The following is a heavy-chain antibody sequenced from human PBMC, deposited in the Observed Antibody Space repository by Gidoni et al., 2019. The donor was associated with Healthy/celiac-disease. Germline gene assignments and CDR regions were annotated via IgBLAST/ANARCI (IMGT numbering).Heavy chain of an antibody. CDR2: IIPILGIA. Sequence: QVQLVQSGAEVKKPGSSVKVSCKASGGTFRSYTISWVRQAPGQGLEWMGRIIPILGIANYAQKFQGRVTSTADKSTSTAYMELSSLRSEDTDVYYCARETYYYDSSGYYPDAFDIWGQGTMVTVSS. V-gene: IGHV1-69*08. J-gene: IGHJ3*02. CDR3: ARETYYYDSSGYYPDAFDI. D-gene: IGHD3-22*01. CDR1: GGTFRSYT.